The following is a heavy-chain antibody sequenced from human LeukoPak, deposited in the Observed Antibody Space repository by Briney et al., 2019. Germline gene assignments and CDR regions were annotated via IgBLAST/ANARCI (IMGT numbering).Heavy chain of an antibody. CDR1: GFTFSNYA. V-gene: IGHV3-64D*09. D-gene: IGHD6-19*01. CDR3: VKDRPAHWLANDAFDI. Sequence: PGGSLRLSCSASGFTFSNYAMHWVRQAPGKGLEYVSAISSNGGSTYYAESVKGRFTISRDNSKNTLYLQMSSLRAEDTAVYYCVKDRPAHWLANDAFDIWGQGTMVTVSS. CDR2: ISSNGGST. J-gene: IGHJ3*02.